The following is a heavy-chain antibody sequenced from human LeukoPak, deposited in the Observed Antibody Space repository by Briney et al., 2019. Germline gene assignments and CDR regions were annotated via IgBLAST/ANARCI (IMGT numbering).Heavy chain of an antibody. Sequence: ASVKVSCKVSGYTLTELSMHWVRQAPGKGLEWMGGFDPEDGETIYAQKFQGRVTMTEDTSTDTAYMELSSLRSEDTAVYYCATTPKYYYYWSGTTGGAFDIWGQRTMGT. D-gene: IGHD3-3*01. CDR1: GYTLTELS. J-gene: IGHJ3*02. CDR3: ATTPKYYYYWSGTTGGAFDI. CDR2: FDPEDGET. V-gene: IGHV1-24*01.